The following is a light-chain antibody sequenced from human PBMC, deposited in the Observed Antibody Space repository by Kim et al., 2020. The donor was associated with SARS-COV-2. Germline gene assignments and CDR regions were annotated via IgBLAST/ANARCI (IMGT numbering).Light chain of an antibody. J-gene: IGKJ2*01. CDR3: QQFGNSPFS. Sequence: DIVLTQSPGTLSLSPGERATLSCRASQSVSSSYLAWYQHKPGQAPRLLIYGASSRATGVPDRFSGSGSGTDFTLTISRLEPEDFAVYYCQQFGNSPFSFGQGTKLEI. V-gene: IGKV3-20*01. CDR1: QSVSSSY. CDR2: GAS.